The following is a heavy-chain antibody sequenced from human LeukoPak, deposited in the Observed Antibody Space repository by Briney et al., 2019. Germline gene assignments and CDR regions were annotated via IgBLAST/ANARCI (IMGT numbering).Heavy chain of an antibody. J-gene: IGHJ4*02. Sequence: GGSLRLSCAASGFTLSSFGIHWVLQAPGKGLEGVACIRYDGSNKYYADSVKGRFTISRDNSKNTLYLQMNSLRAEDTAVYYCATRYNHYDSSGYYSETFDYWGQGTLVTVSS. CDR1: GFTLSSFG. CDR3: ATRYNHYDSSGYYSETFDY. CDR2: IRYDGSNK. D-gene: IGHD3-22*01. V-gene: IGHV3-30*02.